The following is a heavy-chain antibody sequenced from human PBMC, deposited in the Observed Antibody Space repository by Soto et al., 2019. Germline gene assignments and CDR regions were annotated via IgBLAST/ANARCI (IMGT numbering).Heavy chain of an antibody. Sequence: QVQLVQSGAEVKKPGASVKVSCKASGYTFTSYYMHWVRQAPGQGLEWMGIINPSGGSTSYAQKFQGRVTMTRATSTSTVYMELSSLRSEDTAVYYCARETTADGMDVWGQGTTVTVSS. CDR3: ARETTADGMDV. D-gene: IGHD1-1*01. J-gene: IGHJ6*02. V-gene: IGHV1-46*01. CDR2: INPSGGST. CDR1: GYTFTSYY.